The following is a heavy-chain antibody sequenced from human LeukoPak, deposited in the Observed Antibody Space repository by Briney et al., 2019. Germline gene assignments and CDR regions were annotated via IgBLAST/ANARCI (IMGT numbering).Heavy chain of an antibody. CDR3: TTAGKFYYGSGSPSWFDP. CDR2: VDPEDGET. D-gene: IGHD3-10*01. CDR1: GYSFTDYF. J-gene: IGHJ5*02. V-gene: IGHV1-69-2*01. Sequence: GASVKVSCRASGYSFTDYFMHWVQQAPGKGLEWMGRVDPEDGETIYGEKFQGRVTITADTSTDTAYMELSSLRSGDTAVYYCTTAGKFYYGSGSPSWFDPWGQGTLVTVSS.